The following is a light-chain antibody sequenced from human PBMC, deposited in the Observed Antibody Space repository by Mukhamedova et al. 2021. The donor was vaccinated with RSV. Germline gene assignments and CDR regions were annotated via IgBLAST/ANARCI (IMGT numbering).Light chain of an antibody. CDR3: SSYTSSSTLVV. J-gene: IGLJ2*01. V-gene: IGLV2-14*01. CDR2: EVS. Sequence: ITISCTGTSSDVGGYNYVSWYQQHPGKVPKLMIYEVSNRPSGVSNRFSGSKSGNTASLTISGLQAEDEADYYCSSYTSSSTLVVF. CDR1: SSDVGGYNY.